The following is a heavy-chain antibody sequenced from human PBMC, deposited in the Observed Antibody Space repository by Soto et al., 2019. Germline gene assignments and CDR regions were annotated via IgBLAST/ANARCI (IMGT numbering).Heavy chain of an antibody. CDR2: ISAYNGNT. CDR3: ARVAWEWYCMDV. Sequence: ASVKFSCKASGYTFTSYGISWVRQAPGQGLEWMGWISAYNGNTNYAQKLQGRVTMTTDTSTSTAYMELRSLRSDDTAVYYCARVAWEWYCMDVWGQATTVTVSS. D-gene: IGHD3-3*01. CDR1: GYTFTSYG. J-gene: IGHJ6*02. V-gene: IGHV1-18*01.